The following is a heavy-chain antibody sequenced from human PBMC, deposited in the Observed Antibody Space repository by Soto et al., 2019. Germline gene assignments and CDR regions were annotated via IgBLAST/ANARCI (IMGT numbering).Heavy chain of an antibody. V-gene: IGHV3-33*01. CDR1: GFTFSSHD. J-gene: IGHJ4*02. CDR2: VWSDGDTK. Sequence: QVQLVESGGGVVQPGRSLRLSCAASGFTFSSHDIHWVRQAPGKGLEWLAIVWSDGDTKFYADSVKSRFIISRDNSENMVYLQMNSLIAEDTAVYYCARDIMNQPDYWGQGTLVTVSS. CDR3: ARDIMNQPDY.